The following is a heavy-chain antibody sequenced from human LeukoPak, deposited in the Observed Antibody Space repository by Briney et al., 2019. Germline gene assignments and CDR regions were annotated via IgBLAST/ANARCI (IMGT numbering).Heavy chain of an antibody. V-gene: IGHV3-21*01. CDR1: GFTFSNYN. CDR2: ISSSSTYI. CDR3: ARDGPDIVVVPATLVSYYYYYMYV. J-gene: IGHJ6*03. Sequence: GGSLRLSCAASGFTFSNYNMNWVRQAPGKGLEWVSFISSSSTYIYYADSVKGRFTISRDNSKNTLYLQMNSLRAEDTAVYYCARDGPDIVVVPATLVSYYYYYMYVWGKGTTVTISS. D-gene: IGHD2-2*01.